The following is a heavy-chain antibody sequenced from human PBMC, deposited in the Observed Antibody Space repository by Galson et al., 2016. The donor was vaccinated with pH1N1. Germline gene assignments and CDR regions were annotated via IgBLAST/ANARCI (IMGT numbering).Heavy chain of an antibody. V-gene: IGHV3-23*01. Sequence: LRLSCAASGFTFGDYAMRWVRQAPGKGLEYVSSISTSSVTTYYGDSVKGRFTITRDNSKNILYLQMSSLRDEDTALYYCARDSAHDGKINDGLDVWGQGTRVTVSS. CDR1: GFTFGDYA. CDR2: ISTSSVTT. CDR3: ARDSAHDGKINDGLDV. D-gene: IGHD4-23*01. J-gene: IGHJ6*02.